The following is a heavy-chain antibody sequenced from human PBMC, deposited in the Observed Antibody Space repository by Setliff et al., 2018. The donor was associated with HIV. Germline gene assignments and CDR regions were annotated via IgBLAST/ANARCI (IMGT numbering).Heavy chain of an antibody. CDR2: PYNSGST. CDR3: ARRYSSSGYAYDI. J-gene: IGHJ3*02. D-gene: IGHD6-13*01. Sequence: PSETLSLTCTVSGGSVSTSGYYWGWIRQPPGKGLEWIGSPYNSGSTNYSPSLKSRVTISVDTSKNQFSLKLTSVTAADTALYTCARRYSSSGYAYDIWGQGTMVTVSS. CDR1: GGSVSTSGYY. V-gene: IGHV4-39*01.